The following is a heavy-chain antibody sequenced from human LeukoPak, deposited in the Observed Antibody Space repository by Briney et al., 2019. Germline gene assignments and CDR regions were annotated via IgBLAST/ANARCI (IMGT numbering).Heavy chain of an antibody. Sequence: GGSLRLSCEVSGFTVGSNYMNWVRQAPGKGLEWVSIIESDGSTHYADSVKGRFTISGDNAKNSLYLQMNSLRAEDTAVYYCARDQGISMVRGVYYFDYWGQGTLVTVSS. D-gene: IGHD3-10*01. CDR3: ARDQGISMVRGVYYFDY. CDR1: GFTVGSNY. J-gene: IGHJ4*02. CDR2: IESDGST. V-gene: IGHV3-66*01.